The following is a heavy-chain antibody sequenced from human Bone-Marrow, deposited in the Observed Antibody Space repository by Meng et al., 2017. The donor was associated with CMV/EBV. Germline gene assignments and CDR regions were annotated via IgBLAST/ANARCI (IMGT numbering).Heavy chain of an antibody. Sequence: IPSDGSYLSWIRQHPGKGLEWIGYIYYSGTTYNNPSLKSRVAISLDTSKNQFSLNLNSVTAADTAVYYCARVIDCSGGTCYSDWFDPWGQGTLVTVSS. CDR3: ARVIDCSGGTCYSDWFDP. D-gene: IGHD2-15*01. CDR2: IYYSGTT. V-gene: IGHV4-31*02. J-gene: IGHJ5*02. CDR1: IPSDGSY.